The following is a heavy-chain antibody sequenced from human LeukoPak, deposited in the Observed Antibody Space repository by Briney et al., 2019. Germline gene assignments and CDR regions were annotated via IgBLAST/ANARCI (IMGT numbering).Heavy chain of an antibody. V-gene: IGHV3-11*03. CDR3: ARFSSGWYYFDY. J-gene: IGHJ4*02. CDR1: GFTFSDYY. Sequence: GGSLSPSSAASGFTFSDYYMSWIRQALGKGLEWVSYISSRSSHTNYADSVKGRITISRDNAKNSLYLQMNSLRAEDTAVYYCARFSSGWYYFDYWGQGALVAVSS. CDR2: ISSRSSHT. D-gene: IGHD6-19*01.